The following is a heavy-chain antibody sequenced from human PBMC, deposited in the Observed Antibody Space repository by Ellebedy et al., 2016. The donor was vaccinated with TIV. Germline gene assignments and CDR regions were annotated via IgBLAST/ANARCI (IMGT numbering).Heavy chain of an antibody. CDR3: VREAAHVDTAMSNRKESWYYYYMDV. D-gene: IGHD5-18*01. J-gene: IGHJ6*03. CDR2: IHTTGST. CDR1: GGSISSGSYY. V-gene: IGHV4-61*02. Sequence: SETLSLTXTVSGGSISSGSYYWSWIRQPAGKGLEWIGRIHTTGSTNYSPSLKSRVTMLIDTSKNQFSLKLRSVTAADTAVYYCVREAAHVDTAMSNRKESWYYYYMDVWGKGTTVTVSS.